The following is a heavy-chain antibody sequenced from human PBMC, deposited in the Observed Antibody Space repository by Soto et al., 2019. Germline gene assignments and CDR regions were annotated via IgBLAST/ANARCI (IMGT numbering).Heavy chain of an antibody. CDR3: ARGGDGYNFGPVY. CDR1: GGGNLRDYR. V-gene: IGHV1-69*13. J-gene: IGHJ4*02. CDR2: IIPKLGSA. D-gene: IGHD2-21*01. Sequence: GASVKVSCKASGGGNLRDYRTTWVRRAPGQGLEWMGGIIPKLGSANYAQNFQGRVTVTADESTNTVYMELRSLRSDDTAVYYCARGGDGYNFGPVYWGQGTSVTGSS.